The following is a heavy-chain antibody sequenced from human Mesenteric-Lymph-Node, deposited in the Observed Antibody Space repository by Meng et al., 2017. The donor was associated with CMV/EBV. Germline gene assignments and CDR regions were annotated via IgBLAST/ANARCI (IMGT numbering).Heavy chain of an antibody. J-gene: IGHJ5*02. V-gene: IGHV5-51*01. Sequence: GDGVATKWVGWVGRKAGEGREGIGFVFPDAYNTIYRPSYQGQVTISADKSISTAYLQWSSLKASDTAMYYCARLYRPGSYSYNWFDPWGQGTLVTVSS. CDR3: ARLYRPGSYSYNWFDP. D-gene: IGHD3-10*01. CDR2: VFPDAYNT. CDR1: GDGVATKW.